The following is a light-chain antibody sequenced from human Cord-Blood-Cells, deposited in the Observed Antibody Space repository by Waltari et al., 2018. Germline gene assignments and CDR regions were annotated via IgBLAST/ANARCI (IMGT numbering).Light chain of an antibody. J-gene: IGKJ5*01. V-gene: IGKV1-33*01. CDR1: QDISNY. Sequence: DIQMTQSPSSLSAPVGDSVTITCQASQDISNYLNGYQQKPGKAPKLLIYDASNLETGVPSRFSGSGSGTDFTFTISSLQPEDIATYYCQQYDNLLTFGQGTRLEIK. CDR3: QQYDNLLT. CDR2: DAS.